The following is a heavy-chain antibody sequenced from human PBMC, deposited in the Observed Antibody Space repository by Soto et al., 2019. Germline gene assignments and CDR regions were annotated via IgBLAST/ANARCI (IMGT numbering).Heavy chain of an antibody. CDR3: SRSGYGVVELFDY. CDR2: IYYSGST. J-gene: IGHJ4*02. Sequence: LSLTCTVSGGSISSGGYYWSWIRQHPGKGLEWIGYIYYSGSTYYNPSLKSRVTISVDTSKNQFSLKLSSVTAADTAVYYCSRSGYGVVELFDYWGQGTLVTVSS. CDR1: GGSISSGGYY. D-gene: IGHD5-12*01. V-gene: IGHV4-31*03.